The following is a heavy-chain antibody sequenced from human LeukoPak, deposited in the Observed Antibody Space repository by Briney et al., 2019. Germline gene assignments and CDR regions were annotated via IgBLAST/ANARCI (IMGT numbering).Heavy chain of an antibody. CDR1: GGSVTSYY. CDR2: GDHLGEV. D-gene: IGHD1-26*01. Sequence: PSETLSLTCTVSGGSVTSYYWSWIRQPPGKGLEWVGYGDHLGEVVYNPSLQSRVTISIDASNSQFSLRLTSVTATDTAVYHCARLSDLYNGTYLLDSWSQEPWSSSPQ. CDR3: ARLSDLYNGTYLLDS. V-gene: IGHV4-59*08. J-gene: IGHJ5*01.